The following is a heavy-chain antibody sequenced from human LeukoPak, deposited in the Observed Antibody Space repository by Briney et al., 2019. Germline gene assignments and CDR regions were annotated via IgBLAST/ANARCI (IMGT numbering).Heavy chain of an antibody. V-gene: IGHV1-18*01. CDR1: GYTFNRHG. Sequence: GASENVSCKASGYTFNRHGISWVRQAPGQRPEWKGWNSALTGNIDYAPKFQGRVTMNTDTSTRTAYMELSSLVSADTAVYFCARADPTNTGHEYFDYWGRGTLVTVSS. CDR2: NSALTGNI. CDR3: ARADPTNTGHEYFDY. D-gene: IGHD2/OR15-2a*01. J-gene: IGHJ4*02.